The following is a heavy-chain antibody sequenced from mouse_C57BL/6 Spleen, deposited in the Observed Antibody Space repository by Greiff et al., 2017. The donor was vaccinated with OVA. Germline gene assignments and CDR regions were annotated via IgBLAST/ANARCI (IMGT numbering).Heavy chain of an antibody. CDR1: GYTFTDYY. Sequence: VQLQQSGPELVKPGASVKISCKASGYTFTDYYMNWVKQSHGKSLEWIGDINPNNGGTSYNQKFKGKATLTVDKSSSTAYMELRSLTSEDSAVYYCARVWLRRFDYWGQGTTLTVSS. D-gene: IGHD2-2*01. CDR3: ARVWLRRFDY. J-gene: IGHJ2*01. CDR2: INPNNGGT. V-gene: IGHV1-26*01.